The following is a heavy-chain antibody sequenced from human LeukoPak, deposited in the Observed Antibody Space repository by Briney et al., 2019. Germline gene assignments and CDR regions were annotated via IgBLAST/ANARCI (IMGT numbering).Heavy chain of an antibody. Sequence: EGSLRLSCTASGFNFRGCAMSWVRQGPAKGLEWVAGITGRGETTYYAESVKGRFTISRDNSENTLFLQVNSLRAEDTAVYYCAKDVIRGDITYFESWGQGTLVAVSS. CDR2: ITGRGETT. CDR3: AKDVIRGDITYFES. CDR1: GFNFRGCA. J-gene: IGHJ5*01. V-gene: IGHV3-23*01. D-gene: IGHD3-10*01.